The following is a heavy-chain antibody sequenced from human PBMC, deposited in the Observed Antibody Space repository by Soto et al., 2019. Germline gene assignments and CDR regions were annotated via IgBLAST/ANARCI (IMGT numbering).Heavy chain of an antibody. D-gene: IGHD3-10*01. Sequence: QVQLVESGGGLVKPGGSLRLSCAASGFTFSDYYMSWIRQAPGKGLVWVSYISSSGSTIYYADSVKGRFTISRDNAKNSLYLQMNSLRAEDTAVYYCARDSAMVRGVIITRAFDYWGQGTLVTVSS. J-gene: IGHJ4*02. V-gene: IGHV3-11*01. CDR3: ARDSAMVRGVIITRAFDY. CDR1: GFTFSDYY. CDR2: ISSSGSTI.